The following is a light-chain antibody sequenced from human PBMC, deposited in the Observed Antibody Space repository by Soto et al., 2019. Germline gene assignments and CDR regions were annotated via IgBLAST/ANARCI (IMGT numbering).Light chain of an antibody. CDR3: QQYNSYSWT. CDR2: KAS. Sequence: DIQMTQSPSTLSASVGDRVTITCRASQSISSWLAWYQQRPGKAPKLLIYKASSLESGVPSRFSGSGSGTEFTLTISSLQPDDFAIYYCQQYNSYSWTFGQGTKVDI. V-gene: IGKV1-5*03. CDR1: QSISSW. J-gene: IGKJ1*01.